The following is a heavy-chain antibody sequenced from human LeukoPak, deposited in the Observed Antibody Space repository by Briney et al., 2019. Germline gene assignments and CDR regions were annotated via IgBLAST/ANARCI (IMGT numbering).Heavy chain of an antibody. D-gene: IGHD1-14*01. CDR2: ISYDGSSK. J-gene: IGHJ6*02. Sequence: GRSLRLSCAASGFTFSTYVMYWVRQAPGKGLEWAALISYDGSSKCYADSVKGRFTISRDNSKNTVYLQMGSLRAEDTAVYYCAKVTTSTKYYSGLDVWGQGATVTVSS. CDR3: AKVTTSTKYYSGLDV. CDR1: GFTFSTYV. V-gene: IGHV3-30*18.